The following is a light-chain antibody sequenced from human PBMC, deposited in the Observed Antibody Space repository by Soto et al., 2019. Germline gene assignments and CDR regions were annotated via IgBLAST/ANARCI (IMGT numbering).Light chain of an antibody. J-gene: IGLJ1*01. V-gene: IGLV2-23*01. CDR2: EDT. CDR1: SNDVGSYNL. Sequence: QSALTQPASVSGSPGQSITISCTGTSNDVGSYNLVSWYQQHPGKAPKLIIYEDTKRPSGVSNRLSGSKSGNTASLTISGLQAEDEADYYCCSYADVASYAFGAGTKVTVL. CDR3: CSYADVASYA.